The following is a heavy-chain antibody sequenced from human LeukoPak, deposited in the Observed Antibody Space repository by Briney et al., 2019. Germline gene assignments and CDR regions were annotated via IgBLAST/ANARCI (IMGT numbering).Heavy chain of an antibody. V-gene: IGHV4-39*01. CDR2: IYYNGGT. Sequence: PSETLSPTRAVSGGAIISYYSSWIRQPPGKGLEWIATIYYNGGTYYNTSLKSRVTISVDTSKNHFSLKLSSVTAADTAVYYCARHRHPGPGQTYGPFACWGQGTLVTVSS. J-gene: IGHJ4*02. CDR3: ARHRHPGPGQTYGPFAC. D-gene: IGHD3-10*01. CDR1: GGAIISYY.